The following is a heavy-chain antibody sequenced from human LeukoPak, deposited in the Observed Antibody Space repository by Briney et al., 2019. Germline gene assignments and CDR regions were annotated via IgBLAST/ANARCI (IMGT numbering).Heavy chain of an antibody. D-gene: IGHD3-3*01. Sequence: ASVKVSCKASGYTFTGYYMHWVRQAPGQGLEWMGWINPNSGGTNYAQKFQGRVTMTRDTSISTAYMGLSRLRSDDTAVYYCARDRVYYDFWSGYYSPYFDYWGQGTLVTVSS. CDR3: ARDRVYYDFWSGYYSPYFDY. J-gene: IGHJ4*02. V-gene: IGHV1-2*02. CDR2: INPNSGGT. CDR1: GYTFTGYY.